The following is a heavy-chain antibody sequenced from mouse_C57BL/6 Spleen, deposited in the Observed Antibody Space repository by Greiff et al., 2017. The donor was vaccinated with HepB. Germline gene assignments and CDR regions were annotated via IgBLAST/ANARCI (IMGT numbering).Heavy chain of an antibody. J-gene: IGHJ4*01. CDR2: IDPSDSYT. D-gene: IGHD2-12*01. CDR3: ARAPLRRHAMDY. Sequence: VQLQQPGAELVRPGTSVKLSCKASGYTFTSYWMHWVKQRPGQGLEWIGVIDPSDSYTNYNQKFKGKATLTVDTSSSTAYMQLSSLTSEDSAVYYCARAPLRRHAMDYWGQGTSVTVSS. CDR1: GYTFTSYW. V-gene: IGHV1-59*01.